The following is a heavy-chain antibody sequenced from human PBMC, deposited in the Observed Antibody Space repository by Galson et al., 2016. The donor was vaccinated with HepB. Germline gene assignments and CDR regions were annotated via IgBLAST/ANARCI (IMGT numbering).Heavy chain of an antibody. CDR3: AKDRGYGDSSSWFYYYGMDV. D-gene: IGHD6-13*01. Sequence: SLRLSCAASGFTFSRYVMSWVRQAPGKGLEWVSVISGSGGTTYYADSVKGRFPISRDNSKKILFVQMDSLRAEDTAVYYCAKDRGYGDSSSWFYYYGMDVWGKGTPVIVSS. CDR2: ISGSGGTT. J-gene: IGHJ6*04. V-gene: IGHV3-23*01. CDR1: GFTFSRYV.